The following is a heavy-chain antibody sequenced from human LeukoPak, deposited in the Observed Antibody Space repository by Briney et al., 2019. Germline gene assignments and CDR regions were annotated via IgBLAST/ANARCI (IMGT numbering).Heavy chain of an antibody. V-gene: IGHV4-59*12. CDR3: ARDHRYYDILTGSPRGGGAFDI. CDR1: GGFISSYY. CDR2: IYYSGST. D-gene: IGHD3-9*01. Sequence: SETLSLTCTVSGGFISSYYWSWIRQPPGKGLEWIGYIYYSGSTNYNPSLKSRITISVDTSKNQFSLKLSSVTAADTAVYYCARDHRYYDILTGSPRGGGAFDIWGQGTMVTVSS. J-gene: IGHJ3*02.